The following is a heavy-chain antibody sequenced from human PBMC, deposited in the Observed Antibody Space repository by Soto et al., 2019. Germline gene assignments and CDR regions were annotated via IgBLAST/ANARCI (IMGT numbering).Heavy chain of an antibody. D-gene: IGHD4-17*01. V-gene: IGHV1-8*01. CDR1: GYTFTSYD. Sequence: ASVKVSCKASGYTFTSYDINWVRQATGQGHEWMGWMNLNSGNTGYAQKFQGRVTMTMNNSISKAYMELSSLISEDTAVYSFARYGTRTLTIRYYYGMDIWGQGTTVTVSS. J-gene: IGHJ6*02. CDR3: ARYGTRTLTIRYYYGMDI. CDR2: MNLNSGNT.